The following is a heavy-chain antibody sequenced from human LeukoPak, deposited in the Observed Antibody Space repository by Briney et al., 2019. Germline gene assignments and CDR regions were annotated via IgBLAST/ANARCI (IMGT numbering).Heavy chain of an antibody. D-gene: IGHD1-20*01. CDR2: INHSGST. CDR1: GGSFSGYY. J-gene: IGHJ6*03. Sequence: SETLSLTCAVYGGSFSGYYWSWIRQPPGKGLEWIGEINHSGSTNYNPSLKSRVTISVDTSKNQFSLKLSSVTAADTAVYYCARGGRSNNWDYYYYYYMDVWGKGTTVTVSS. CDR3: ARGGRSNNWDYYYYYYMDV. V-gene: IGHV4-34*01.